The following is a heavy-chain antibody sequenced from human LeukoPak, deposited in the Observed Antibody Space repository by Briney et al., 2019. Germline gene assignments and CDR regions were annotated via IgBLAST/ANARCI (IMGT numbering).Heavy chain of an antibody. D-gene: IGHD3-22*01. CDR3: ARSNHYYESSGYYAKTRRDFDY. Sequence: ASVRVSCKASGYTFTSYYMHWVRQAPGQGLEWMGIIKPSGGSTNYAQKFQGRVTMTRATSTSTVYMELSSLRSEDTAVYYCARSNHYYESSGYYAKTRRDFDYWGQGTLVTVSS. J-gene: IGHJ4*02. CDR2: IKPSGGST. CDR1: GYTFTSYY. V-gene: IGHV1-46*01.